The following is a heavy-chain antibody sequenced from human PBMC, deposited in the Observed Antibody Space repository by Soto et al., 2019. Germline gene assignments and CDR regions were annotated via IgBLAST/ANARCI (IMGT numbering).Heavy chain of an antibody. J-gene: IGHJ4*02. CDR3: AKDWRPYCSSTSCYGFDY. CDR2: ISYDGSNK. D-gene: IGHD2-2*01. CDR1: GFTFSSYG. Sequence: GGSLRLSCAASGFTFSSYGMHWVRQAPGKGLEWVAVISYDGSNKYYADSVKGRFTISRDNSKNTLYLQMNSLRAEDTAVYYCAKDWRPYCSSTSCYGFDYWGQRTLVTVSS. V-gene: IGHV3-30*18.